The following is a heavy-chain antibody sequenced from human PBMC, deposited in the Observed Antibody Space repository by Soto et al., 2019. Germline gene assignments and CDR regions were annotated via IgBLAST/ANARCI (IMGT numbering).Heavy chain of an antibody. CDR1: GGSFSGYY. Sequence: SETLSLTCAVYGGSFSGYYWSWIRQPPGKGLEWIGEINHSGSTNYNPSLKSRVTISVDTSKNQFSLKLSSVTAADTAVYYCASGYSRPYYYYYYMDVWGKGTTVTVSS. D-gene: IGHD6-13*01. CDR2: INHSGST. V-gene: IGHV4-34*01. J-gene: IGHJ6*03. CDR3: ASGYSRPYYYYYYMDV.